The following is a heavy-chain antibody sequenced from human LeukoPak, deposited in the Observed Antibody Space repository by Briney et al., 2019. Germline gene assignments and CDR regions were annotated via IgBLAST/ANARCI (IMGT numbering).Heavy chain of an antibody. Sequence: GGSLRLSCAASGFTFSTYSMXXXRQAPXXGXXXXXXISXXSXYIYXAXSLXGXXXXXRXNAKNSLYLQMNSLRAEDTAVYYCANHXYGSGGGYAFDIWGQGTMVTVSS. CDR1: GFTFSTYS. D-gene: IGHD6-19*01. V-gene: IGHV3-21*01. J-gene: IGHJ3*02. CDR3: ANHXYGSGGGYAFDI. CDR2: ISXXSXYI.